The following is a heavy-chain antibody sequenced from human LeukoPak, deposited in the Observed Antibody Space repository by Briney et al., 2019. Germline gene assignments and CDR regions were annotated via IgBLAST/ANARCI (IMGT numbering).Heavy chain of an antibody. CDR3: AREGGGTVDY. Sequence: TLSLTCTVSGGSISSGGYYWSWIRQHPGKGLEWIGYIYYSGSTYYNPSLKSRVTLSVDTSKNQFSLKLSSVTAADTAVYYCAREGGGTVDYWGQGTLVTVSS. V-gene: IGHV4-31*03. CDR1: GGSISSGGYY. CDR2: IYYSGST. J-gene: IGHJ4*02. D-gene: IGHD1-14*01.